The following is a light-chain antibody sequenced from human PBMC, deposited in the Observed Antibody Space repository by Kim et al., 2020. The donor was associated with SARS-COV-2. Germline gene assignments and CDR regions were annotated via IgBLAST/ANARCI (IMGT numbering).Light chain of an antibody. CDR1: QSVLYSSNNKND. CDR3: QQYYSTPGFT. Sequence: TINCKSSQSVLYSSNNKNDLAWYQQKPGQPPKLLIYWASTRESGVPDRFSGSGSGTDSTLTISSLQAEDVAVYYCQQYYSTPGFTFGPGTKVDIK. CDR2: WAS. V-gene: IGKV4-1*01. J-gene: IGKJ3*01.